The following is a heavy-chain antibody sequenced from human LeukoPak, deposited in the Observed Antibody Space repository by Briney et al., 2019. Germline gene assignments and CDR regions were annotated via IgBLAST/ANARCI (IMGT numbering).Heavy chain of an antibody. CDR1: GYTFTSYA. Sequence: ASVKVSCKASGYTFTSYALNWVRQAPGQGLEWMGWVNTITGNPTYAQGFTGRFVFSLDTSVSTAYLQISSLKAEDTVVYYCARSPPSVSGTNYYGMDVWGQGTTVTVSS. J-gene: IGHJ6*02. V-gene: IGHV7-4-1*02. D-gene: IGHD6-19*01. CDR2: VNTITGNP. CDR3: ARSPPSVSGTNYYGMDV.